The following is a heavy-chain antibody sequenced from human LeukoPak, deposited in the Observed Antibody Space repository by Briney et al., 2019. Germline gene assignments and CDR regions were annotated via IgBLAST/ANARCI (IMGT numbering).Heavy chain of an antibody. D-gene: IGHD2-15*01. CDR1: GFTFSSYS. CDR3: ARDRGPYCSGGSCLRSFDY. V-gene: IGHV3-21*01. Sequence: GGSLRLPCAASGFTFSSYSMNWVRQAPGKGLEWVSSISSSSSYIYYADSVKGRFTISRDNAKNSLYLQMNSLRAEDTAVYYCARDRGPYCSGGSCLRSFDYWGQGTLVTVSS. J-gene: IGHJ4*02. CDR2: ISSSSSYI.